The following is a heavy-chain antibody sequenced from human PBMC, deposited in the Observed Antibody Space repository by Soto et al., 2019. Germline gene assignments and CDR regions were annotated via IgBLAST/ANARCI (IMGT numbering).Heavy chain of an antibody. J-gene: IGHJ5*02. V-gene: IGHV1-8*01. Sequence: ASVKVSCKASGYTFTSYDINWVRQATGRGVEWMGWMNPNSGNTGYAQKFQGRVTMTRNTSISTAYMELSSLRSEDTAVYYCARGRNAITIFGVVIFQGWFDPWGQGTLVTVSS. D-gene: IGHD3-3*01. CDR3: ARGRNAITIFGVVIFQGWFDP. CDR2: MNPNSGNT. CDR1: GYTFTSYD.